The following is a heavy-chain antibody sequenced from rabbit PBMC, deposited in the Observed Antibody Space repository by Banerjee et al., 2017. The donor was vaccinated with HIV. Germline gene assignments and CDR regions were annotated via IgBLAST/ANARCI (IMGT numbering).Heavy chain of an antibody. CDR3: ARDAGGHVYMDYFKL. D-gene: IGHD4-2*01. Sequence: QQQLVESGGGLVKPGASLTLTCKASGFSFSSNAMCWVRQAPGKGLEWIAYIYPGFGTTDYASWVNGRFTISLDNAQNTVFLQMTSLTAADTATYFCARDAGGHVYMDYFKLWGQGTLVTVS. CDR2: IYPGFGTT. CDR1: GFSFSSNA. V-gene: IGHV1S47*01. J-gene: IGHJ4*01.